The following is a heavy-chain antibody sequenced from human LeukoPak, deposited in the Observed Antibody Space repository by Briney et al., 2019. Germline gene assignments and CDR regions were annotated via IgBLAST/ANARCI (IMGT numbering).Heavy chain of an antibody. J-gene: IGHJ4*02. D-gene: IGHD5-18*01. Sequence: GGSLRLSCAASGFTFSSYAMSWVRQAPGKGLEWVSAISGSGSSTYYADSVKGWFTISRDNSKNTLYLQMNSLRAEDTAVYYCAKDLSRVPLYSYDYWGQGTLVTVSS. CDR1: GFTFSSYA. CDR3: AKDLSRVPLYSYDY. V-gene: IGHV3-23*01. CDR2: ISGSGSST.